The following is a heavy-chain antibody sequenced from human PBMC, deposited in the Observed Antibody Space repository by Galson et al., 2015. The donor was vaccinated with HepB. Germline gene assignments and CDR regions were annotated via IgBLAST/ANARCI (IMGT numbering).Heavy chain of an antibody. D-gene: IGHD1-1*01. Sequence: SETLSLTCDVSGDSVTSDTNWWSWVRQSPEKGLEWIGEVSHSGSTKYNPSLVSRVIMSIDKSKNQFSLRLNSVTAADTAVYYCARELDGVTRIRFDCWGQGTLVTVSS. CDR3: ARELDGVTRIRFDC. J-gene: IGHJ4*02. CDR2: VSHSGST. V-gene: IGHV4-4*02. CDR1: GDSVTSDTNW.